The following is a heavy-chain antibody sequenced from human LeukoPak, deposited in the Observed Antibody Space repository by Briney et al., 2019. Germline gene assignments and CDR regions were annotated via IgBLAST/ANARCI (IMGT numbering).Heavy chain of an antibody. CDR2: INHSGST. D-gene: IGHD3-9*01. CDR3: ARKERGLRYFDWLPQGAFDI. J-gene: IGHJ3*02. V-gene: IGHV4-34*01. CDR1: GGSFSGYY. Sequence: SETLSLTCAVYGGSFSGYYWSWIRQPPGKGLEWIGEINHSGSTNYNPPLKSRVTISVDTSKNQFSLKPSSVTAADTAVYYCARKERGLRYFDWLPQGAFDIWGQGTMVTVSS.